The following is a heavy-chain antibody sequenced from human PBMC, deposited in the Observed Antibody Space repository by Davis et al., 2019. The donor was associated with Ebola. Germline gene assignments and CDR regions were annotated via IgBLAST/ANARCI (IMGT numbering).Heavy chain of an antibody. J-gene: IGHJ6*04. V-gene: IGHV4-59*01. D-gene: IGHD2-2*01. CDR3: ARAADIVVVPAAHAGYYGMDV. CDR2: IYYSGST. Sequence: PSETLSLTCTVSGGSISSYYWSWIRQPPGKGLEWIGYIYYSGSTNYNPSLKSRVTISVDTSKNQFSLKLSSVTAADTAVYYCARAADIVVVPAAHAGYYGMDVWGKGTTVTVSS. CDR1: GGSISSYY.